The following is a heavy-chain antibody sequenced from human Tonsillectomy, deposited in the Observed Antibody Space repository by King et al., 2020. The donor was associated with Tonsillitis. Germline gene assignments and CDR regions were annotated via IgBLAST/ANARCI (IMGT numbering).Heavy chain of an antibody. CDR1: GFTFSSYG. J-gene: IGHJ5*02. CDR2: IRYDGTNK. V-gene: IGHV3-30*02. Sequence: QVQLVESGGGVVQPGGSLRLSCAASGFTFSSYGMHWVRQAPGKGLEWVAFIRYDGTNKYYADSVKGRFTISRDNSKNTLYLQMNSLRAEDTAVYYCAKGVGCGQLSPASWGGNWFDPWGQGTLVTVSS. D-gene: IGHD3-10*01. CDR3: AKGVGCGQLSPASWGGNWFDP.